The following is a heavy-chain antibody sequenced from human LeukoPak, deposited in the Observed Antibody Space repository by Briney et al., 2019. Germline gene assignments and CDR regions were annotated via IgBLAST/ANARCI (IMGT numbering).Heavy chain of an antibody. CDR1: GYTFTGYY. D-gene: IGHD3-22*01. CDR2: INPNSGGT. V-gene: IGHV1-2*02. Sequence: ASVKVSCKASGYTFTGYYMHWVRQAPGQGLEWMGWINPNSGGTDYAQKFQGRVTMTRDTSISTAYMELSRLRSDDTAVYYCARADMIVVVITDYWGQGTLVTVSS. J-gene: IGHJ4*02. CDR3: ARADMIVVVITDY.